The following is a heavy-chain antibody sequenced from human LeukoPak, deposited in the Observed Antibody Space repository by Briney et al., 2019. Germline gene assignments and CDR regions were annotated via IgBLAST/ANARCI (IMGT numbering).Heavy chain of an antibody. CDR2: ISSSSNTI. Sequence: GRSLRLSCAASGFTFSAYSMNWVRQAPGKGLEWVSYISSSSNTIYYADSVKGRFTISRDNAKNSLSLQMNSLRAEDTAVYYCAREGVGYDFGSDYYYAMDVWGQGTTVTVSS. CDR1: GFTFSAYS. CDR3: AREGVGYDFGSDYYYAMDV. J-gene: IGHJ6*02. D-gene: IGHD5-12*01. V-gene: IGHV3-48*04.